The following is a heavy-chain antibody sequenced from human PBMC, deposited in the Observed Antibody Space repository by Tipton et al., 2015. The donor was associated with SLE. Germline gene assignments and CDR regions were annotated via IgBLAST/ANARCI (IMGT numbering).Heavy chain of an antibody. J-gene: IGHJ4*02. Sequence: SLSLSCKGSGYSFTSYWISWVRQMPGKGLEWMGRIDPSDSYTNYSPSFQGHVTISADRSINTAYLQWSSLKASDTAIYYCARGSQGGSYSFDYWGQGTLVTVPS. CDR1: GYSFTSYW. V-gene: IGHV5-10-1*01. CDR2: IDPSDSYT. CDR3: ARGSQGGSYSFDY. D-gene: IGHD1-26*01.